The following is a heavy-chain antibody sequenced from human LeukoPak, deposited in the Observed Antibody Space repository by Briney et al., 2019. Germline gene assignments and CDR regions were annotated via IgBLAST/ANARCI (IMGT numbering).Heavy chain of an antibody. CDR1: GGSISSYY. J-gene: IGHJ6*03. V-gene: IGHV4-59*01. Sequence: SETLSLTCTVSGGSISSYYWSWIRQPPGKGLEWIGYINYSGSTNYNPSLKSRVTISVDTSKNQFSLKLSSVTAADTAVYYCARVGVVPAAMRYYYYYMDVWGKGTTVTVSS. CDR2: INYSGST. D-gene: IGHD2-2*01. CDR3: ARVGVVPAAMRYYYYYMDV.